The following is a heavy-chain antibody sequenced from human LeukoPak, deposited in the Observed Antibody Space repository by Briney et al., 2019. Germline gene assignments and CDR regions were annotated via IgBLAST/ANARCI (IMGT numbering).Heavy chain of an antibody. CDR1: GFTFSRYY. CDR3: TRVFVGDEYSSSGY. D-gene: IGHD6-13*01. Sequence: GGSLRLSCAASGFTFSRYYMHWVRQAPGKGLVWVSRINSDGRSTTYADSVRGRFTVSRDNAKNTLYLQMNSLKVEDTAMYYCTRVFVGDEYSSSGYWGQGTLSPSPQ. J-gene: IGHJ4*02. CDR2: INSDGRST. V-gene: IGHV3-74*01.